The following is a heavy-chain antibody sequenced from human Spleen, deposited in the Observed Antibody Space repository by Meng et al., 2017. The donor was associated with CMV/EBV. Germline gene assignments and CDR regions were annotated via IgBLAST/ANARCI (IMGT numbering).Heavy chain of an antibody. CDR1: AGCRIGEDYY. CDR2: IHYSGTT. D-gene: IGHD5-12*01. V-gene: IGHV4-30-4*01. J-gene: IGHJ4*02. Sequence: QRHRQESGTALVKPSLTCTLTWSASAGCRIGEDYYRRWIRQPPGKRLECNGDIHYSGTTSYNRSLKSRIAISIDQAKNKFSLNVNAVTAADAAVYYCARGRTGGYGYFDSWGQGTLVTVSS. CDR3: ARGRTGGYGYFDS.